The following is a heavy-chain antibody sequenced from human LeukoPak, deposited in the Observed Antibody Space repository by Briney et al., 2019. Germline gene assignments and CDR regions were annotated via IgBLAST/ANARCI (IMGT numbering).Heavy chain of an antibody. CDR1: GGSISGYY. V-gene: IGHV4-59*01. D-gene: IGHD2-8*01. CDR3: AREDPVYAMDY. CDR2: SYYSGST. J-gene: IGHJ4*02. Sequence: PSETLSLTCTVSGGSISGYYWSWIRHPPGKGLEWIGYSYYSGSTNYNPSLKSRVTMSVDTSKNQFSLKLSSVTAADTAVYYCAREDPVYAMDYWGQGTLVTVSS.